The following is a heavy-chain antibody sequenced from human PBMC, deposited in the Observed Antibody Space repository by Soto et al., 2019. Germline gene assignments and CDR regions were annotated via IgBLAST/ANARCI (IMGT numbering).Heavy chain of an antibody. CDR3: AKAHMRADESAEYFQH. Sequence: GGSLRLSCAASGFTFSSYAMSWVRQAPGKGLEWVSASSGSGGSTYYADYVKGRFTISRDNSKNTLYLQMNSLGAEDTAVYYCAKAHMRADESAEYFQHWGQGTLVTVSS. V-gene: IGHV3-23*01. CDR2: SSGSGGST. J-gene: IGHJ1*01. CDR1: GFTFSSYA. D-gene: IGHD2-2*01.